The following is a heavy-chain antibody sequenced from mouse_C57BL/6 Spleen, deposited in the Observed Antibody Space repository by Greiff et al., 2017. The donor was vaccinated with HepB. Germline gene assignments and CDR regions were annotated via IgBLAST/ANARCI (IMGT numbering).Heavy chain of an antibody. Sequence: EVKLMESGGGLVQPGGSLKLSCAASGFTFSDYYMYWVRQTPEKRLEWVAYISNGGGSTYYPDTVKGRFTISRDNAKNTLYLQMSRLKSEDTAMYYCARHEDYADWGQGTLVTVSA. V-gene: IGHV5-12*01. CDR3: ARHEDYAD. D-gene: IGHD1-1*01. CDR2: ISNGGGST. CDR1: GFTFSDYY. J-gene: IGHJ3*01.